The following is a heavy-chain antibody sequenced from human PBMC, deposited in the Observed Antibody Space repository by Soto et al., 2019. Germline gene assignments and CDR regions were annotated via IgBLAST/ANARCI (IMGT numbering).Heavy chain of an antibody. CDR2: IVVGSGNT. Sequence: SVKVSCKASGFSFTSSAMQWVRQARGQRLAWIGWIVVGSGNTNYAQKFQERVTITRDMSTSTAYMELSSLRSEDTAVYYCAAERRTCSGGSCYSIQQWPYGMDVWGQGTTVTVSS. CDR1: GFSFTSSA. D-gene: IGHD2-15*01. J-gene: IGHJ6*02. V-gene: IGHV1-58*02. CDR3: AAERRTCSGGSCYSIQQWPYGMDV.